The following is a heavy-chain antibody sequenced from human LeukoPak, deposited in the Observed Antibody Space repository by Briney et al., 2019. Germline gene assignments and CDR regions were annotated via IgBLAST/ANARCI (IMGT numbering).Heavy chain of an antibody. CDR2: IYYSGTT. J-gene: IGHJ3*02. Sequence: ASETLSLTCTVSGGSMSSSSYYWGWIRQAPGEGLEWIGSIYYSGTTYHNPSLKSRVTISVDKSKNQFSLKLSSVTAADTAVYYCARDLGLWSLDGAFDIWGQGTVVTVSS. D-gene: IGHD4/OR15-4a*01. CDR1: GGSMSSSSYY. CDR3: ARDLGLWSLDGAFDI. V-gene: IGHV4-39*07.